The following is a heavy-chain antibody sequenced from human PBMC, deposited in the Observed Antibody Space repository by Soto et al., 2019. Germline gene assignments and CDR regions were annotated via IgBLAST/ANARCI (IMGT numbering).Heavy chain of an antibody. V-gene: IGHV4-31*03. CDR3: ARARLRAVYAFDI. CDR1: GGSVSSGAYY. Sequence: LSLTCTVSGGSVSSGAYYWTWIRQRPGKGLEWIRYIYYSGSTYYSPSLKSRLSISLDTSKNQFSLRLSSVTAADTAMYYCARARLRAVYAFDIWGQGTMVTVSS. J-gene: IGHJ3*02. D-gene: IGHD5-12*01. CDR2: IYYSGST.